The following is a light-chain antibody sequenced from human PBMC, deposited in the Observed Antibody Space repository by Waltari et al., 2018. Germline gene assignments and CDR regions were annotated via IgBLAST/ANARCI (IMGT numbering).Light chain of an antibody. J-gene: IGKJ1*01. CDR3: QQYNKWPRT. V-gene: IGKV3-15*01. CDR2: GAS. Sequence: EIVMTQSPATLSVSPGERATLSCRASQSVSSNLAWYQQKLGQAPRLLIYGASSRATGTPVRLSGSGSGTEFTLTISSLQSEDFAVYYCQQYNKWPRTFGQGTKVEIK. CDR1: QSVSSN.